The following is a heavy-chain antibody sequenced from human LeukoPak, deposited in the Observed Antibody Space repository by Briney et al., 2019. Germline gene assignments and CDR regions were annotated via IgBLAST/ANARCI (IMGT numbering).Heavy chain of an antibody. V-gene: IGHV1-2*02. Sequence: GASVKVSCKASGYTFTGYYMHWVRQAPGQGLEWMGWINPNSGGTNYAQKFQGRVTMTRDTSISTAYMELSRLRSDDTAVYYCARSLGPYYYYYGMDVWGQGTTVTVSS. CDR2: INPNSGGT. CDR1: GYTFTGYY. D-gene: IGHD7-27*01. J-gene: IGHJ6*02. CDR3: ARSLGPYYYYYGMDV.